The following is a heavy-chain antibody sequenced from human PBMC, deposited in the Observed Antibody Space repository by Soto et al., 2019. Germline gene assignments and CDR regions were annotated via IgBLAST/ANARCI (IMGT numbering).Heavy chain of an antibody. CDR1: GFTFSSYA. CDR3: AKRRDGYNYDY. V-gene: IGHV3-23*01. D-gene: IGHD5-12*01. CDR2: ISGSGGST. Sequence: LRLSCAASGFTFSSYAMSWVRQAPGKGLEWVSAISGSGGSTYYADSVKGRFTISRDKSKNTLYLQMNSLRADDTAVYYCAKRRDGYNYDYWGQGTLVTVSS. J-gene: IGHJ4*02.